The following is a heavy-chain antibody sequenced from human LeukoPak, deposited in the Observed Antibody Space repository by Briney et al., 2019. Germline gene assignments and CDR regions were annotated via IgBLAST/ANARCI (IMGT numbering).Heavy chain of an antibody. Sequence: GASVKVSCKTSGYTFTGYYMHWLRQAPGQGLEWMGRINPNSGGTYYAQKFRSRVTMTRDTSISTAYMELASLISDDTAVYYCARPYDFWSGYYNYWGQGTLVTVSS. V-gene: IGHV1-2*06. J-gene: IGHJ4*02. CDR2: INPNSGGT. D-gene: IGHD3-3*01. CDR3: ARPYDFWSGYYNY. CDR1: GYTFTGYY.